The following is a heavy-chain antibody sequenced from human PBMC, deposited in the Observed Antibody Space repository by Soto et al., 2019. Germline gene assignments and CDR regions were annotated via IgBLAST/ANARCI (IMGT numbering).Heavy chain of an antibody. Sequence: QLQLQESGPGLVKPSETLSLTCTVSGGSISSSSYYWGWIRQPPGKGLEWIGSIYYRGSTYYKPSLKSRVPISVDTSKNQFSLKLSSVTAAATAVYYCARHGSGIAAAGGKPGRYWGQGTLVTVSS. CDR1: GGSISSSSYY. J-gene: IGHJ4*02. D-gene: IGHD6-13*01. CDR2: IYYRGST. V-gene: IGHV4-39*01. CDR3: ARHGSGIAAAGGKPGRY.